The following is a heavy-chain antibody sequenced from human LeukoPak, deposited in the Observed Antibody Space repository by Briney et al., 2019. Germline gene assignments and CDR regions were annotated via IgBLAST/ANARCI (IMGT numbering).Heavy chain of an antibody. Sequence: GGSLRPSCAASGFTHAKHAMSWVRQAPGKGLEWVSDIRSDDVTTSYADSVKGRFTISRDRSKNTLYLQMNSLRAEDTAVYYCAKDLILAGYQPFDYWGQGTLVTVSS. J-gene: IGHJ4*02. CDR3: AKDLILAGYQPFDY. CDR2: IRSDDVTT. V-gene: IGHV3-23*01. D-gene: IGHD3-9*01. CDR1: GFTHAKHA.